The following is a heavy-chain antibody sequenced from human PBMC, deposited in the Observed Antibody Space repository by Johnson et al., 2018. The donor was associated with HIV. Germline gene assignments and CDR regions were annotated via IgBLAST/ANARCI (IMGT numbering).Heavy chain of an antibody. V-gene: IGHV3-23*04. CDR3: ARGGEKGAFDI. D-gene: IGHD7-27*01. J-gene: IGHJ3*02. Sequence: MLLVESGGGVVQPGGSLRLSCAASGFTFSSYAMHWVRQAPGKGLEWVSSITISGGSTHYADSVKGRFTISRDNSKNILYLQMNSLKTEDTAVYYCARGGEKGAFDIWGQGTMVTVSS. CDR2: ITISGGST. CDR1: GFTFSSYA.